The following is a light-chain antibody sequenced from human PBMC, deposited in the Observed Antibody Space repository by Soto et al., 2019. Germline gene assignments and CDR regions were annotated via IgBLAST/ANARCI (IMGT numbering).Light chain of an antibody. J-gene: IGKJ1*01. CDR1: QTVNAW. CDR2: DAS. Sequence: DIQMTQSPSTLSASLGDRVTITCRDSQTVNAWLDWYQHKPGKAPKPLIYDASILESAVPARFSGSGSGTEFILTISSLQPDDVGTYYCQQYNTHSGTFGQGTKVEIK. CDR3: QQYNTHSGT. V-gene: IGKV1-5*01.